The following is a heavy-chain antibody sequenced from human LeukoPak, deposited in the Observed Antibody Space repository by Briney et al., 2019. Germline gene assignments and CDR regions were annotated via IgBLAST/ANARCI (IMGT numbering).Heavy chain of an antibody. J-gene: IGHJ6*02. CDR2: IKQDGSEK. CDR3: ARDQVAVAANYYYYGMDV. CDR1: GFTFSNYW. Sequence: GGSLRLSCAASGFTFSNYWMSWVRQAPGKGLEWVANIKQDGSEKYYVDSVKGRFTISRDNAKNSLYLQMNSLRAEDTAVYYCARDQVAVAANYYYYGMDVWGQGTTVTVSS. D-gene: IGHD6-19*01. V-gene: IGHV3-7*01.